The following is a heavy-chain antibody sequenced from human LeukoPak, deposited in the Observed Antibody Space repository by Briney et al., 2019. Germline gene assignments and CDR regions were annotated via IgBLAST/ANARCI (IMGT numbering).Heavy chain of an antibody. CDR1: GYSFTTYW. D-gene: IGHD3-16*02. CDR2: IYPRDSDI. J-gene: IGHJ4*02. Sequence: PGESLKISCRGSGYSFTTYWIAWVRQMPGKGLEWMGIIYPRDSDIRYSPPFQGQVTISADKSISTAYLQWNNLKASDTAMYYCARMLGLGEVSPYFDYWGQGSLVTVSS. V-gene: IGHV5-51*01. CDR3: ARMLGLGEVSPYFDY.